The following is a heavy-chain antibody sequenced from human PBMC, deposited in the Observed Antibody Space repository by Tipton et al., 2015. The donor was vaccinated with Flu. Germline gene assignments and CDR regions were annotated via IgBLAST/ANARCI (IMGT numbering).Heavy chain of an antibody. V-gene: IGHV1-18*01. Sequence: QVQLVQSGAEVKKPGASVKVSCKASGYTFTDYGITWVRQAPGQGLEWMGWINVNSGKTNYGHRLQGRVTMTTDPSTNTAYMELRGLRSDDTAVYYCARDQGPNSGYDLSYYHYAMDVWGQGTTVTVSS. CDR2: INVNSGKT. CDR3: ARDQGPNSGYDLSYYHYAMDV. J-gene: IGHJ6*02. D-gene: IGHD5-12*01. CDR1: GYTFTDYG.